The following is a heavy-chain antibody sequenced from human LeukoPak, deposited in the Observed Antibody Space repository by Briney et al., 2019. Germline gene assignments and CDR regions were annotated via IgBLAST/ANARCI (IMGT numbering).Heavy chain of an antibody. CDR2: IYHSGST. V-gene: IGHV4-4*02. CDR3: ARDKTLDRGTYFDY. Sequence: SETLSLTCAVSGGSVSSSNWWSWVRQPPGKGLEWIGEIYHSGSTNYNPSLKSRVTISVDKSKNQFSLKLSSVTAADTAVYYCARDKTLDRGTYFDYWGQGTLVTVSS. CDR1: GGSVSSSNW. J-gene: IGHJ4*02. D-gene: IGHD2-2*03.